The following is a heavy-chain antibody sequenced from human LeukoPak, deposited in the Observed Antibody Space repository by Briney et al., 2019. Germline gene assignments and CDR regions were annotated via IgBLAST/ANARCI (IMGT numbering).Heavy chain of an antibody. CDR3: AKGGSYYYGSGSPPLDY. CDR1: GFTFDDYA. D-gene: IGHD3-10*01. J-gene: IGHJ4*02. V-gene: IGHV3-9*01. Sequence: PGGSLRLSCAASGFTFDDYAMHWVRQAPGKGLEWVSGISWNSGSIGYADSVKGRFTISRDNAKNSLYLQMNSLRAEDTALYYCAKGGSYYYGSGSPPLDYWGQGTLVTVSS. CDR2: ISWNSGSI.